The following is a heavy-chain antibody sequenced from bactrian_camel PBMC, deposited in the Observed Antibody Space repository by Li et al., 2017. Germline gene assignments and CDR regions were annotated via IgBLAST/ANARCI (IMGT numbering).Heavy chain of an antibody. J-gene: IGHJ6*01. CDR1: GYTGRPYC. D-gene: IGHD7*01. CDR3: AARSVWCGGAFPGLTDFPS. Sequence: HVQLVESGGGSVEAGGSLRLSCAASGYTGRPYCLGWFRQAPGKEREGLASIYTGGNKTYYADSVKGRFTITQDIAQGTIYLQMNNLEPSDSAMYYCAARSVWCGGAFPGLTDFPSWGQGTQVTV. CDR2: IYTGGNKT. V-gene: IGHV3S1*01.